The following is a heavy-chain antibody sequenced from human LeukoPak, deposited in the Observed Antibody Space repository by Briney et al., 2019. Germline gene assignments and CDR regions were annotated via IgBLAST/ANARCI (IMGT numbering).Heavy chain of an antibody. CDR1: GGSFSGYY. D-gene: IGHD1-26*01. J-gene: IGHJ4*02. CDR2: INHSGST. V-gene: IGHV4-34*01. CDR3: ARAGLYSGSYYAFDS. Sequence: PSETLSLTCAVYGGSFSGYYWSWIRQPPGKGLEWIGEINHSGSTNYNPSLKSRVTISVDTSKNQFSLKLSSVTAADTAVYYCARAGLYSGSYYAFDSWGQGTLVTVSS.